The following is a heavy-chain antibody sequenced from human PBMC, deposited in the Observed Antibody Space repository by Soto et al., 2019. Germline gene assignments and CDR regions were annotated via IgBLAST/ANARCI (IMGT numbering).Heavy chain of an antibody. CDR1: GGSISSGDYY. CDR2: IYYSGST. D-gene: IGHD4-17*01. CDR3: ARYGDRANWFDP. Sequence: PSETLSLTCTVSGGSISSGDYYWSWIRQPPGKGLEWIGYIYYSGSTYYNPSLKSRVTISVDTSKNQFSLKLSSVTAADTAVYYCARYGDRANWFDPWGQGTLVTVSS. V-gene: IGHV4-30-4*01. J-gene: IGHJ5*02.